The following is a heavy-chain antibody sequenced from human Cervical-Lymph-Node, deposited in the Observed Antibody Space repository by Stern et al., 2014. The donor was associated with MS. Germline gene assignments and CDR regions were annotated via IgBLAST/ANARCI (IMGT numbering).Heavy chain of an antibody. CDR3: AGAASILDGMDV. J-gene: IGHJ6*02. V-gene: IGHV1-69*01. D-gene: IGHD2-21*01. Sequence: DQLVESGAEVKKPGSSGKVSCKASGGTFSNYAISWVRQAPGQGLEWMGGIIPIFGTATYAQKFQAKVTITADESTSTAYLELSSLRSEDTAVYYCAGAASILDGMDVWGQGTTVTVSS. CDR2: IIPIFGTA. CDR1: GGTFSNYA.